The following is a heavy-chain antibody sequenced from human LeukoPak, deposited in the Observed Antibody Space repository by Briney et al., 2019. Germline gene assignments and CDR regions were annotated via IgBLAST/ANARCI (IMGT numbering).Heavy chain of an antibody. V-gene: IGHV3-74*01. D-gene: IGHD6-19*01. CDR2: INSDGSST. CDR1: GFSFSNYW. CDR3: ARVAYSSGWYSPDY. J-gene: IGHJ4*02. Sequence: GGSLRLSCAASGFSFSNYWMHWVRQAPGKGLLWVSRINSDGSSTSYADSVKGRFTISRDNAKNTLYLQMNRLRAEDTAMYYCARVAYSSGWYSPDYWGQGTLVTVSS.